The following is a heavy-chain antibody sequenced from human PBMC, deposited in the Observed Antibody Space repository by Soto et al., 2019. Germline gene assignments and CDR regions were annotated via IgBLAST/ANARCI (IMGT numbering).Heavy chain of an antibody. V-gene: IGHV3-15*01. J-gene: IGHJ4*02. D-gene: IGHD3-16*01. Sequence: PGGSLRLSRAVSGFTFSTAWMSWVRPAAGKGLELVGRIKSKTDGGTTDYAAPVKGRFTISRDDSKNTLYLQMNSLQTEDTAVYYCSTAPCVGGSYGTNYWGQGTLVTVSS. CDR1: GFTFSTAW. CDR3: STAPCVGGSYGTNY. CDR2: IKSKTDGGTT.